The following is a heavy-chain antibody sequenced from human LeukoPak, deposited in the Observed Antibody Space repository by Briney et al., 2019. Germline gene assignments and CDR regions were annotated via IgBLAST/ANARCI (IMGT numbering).Heavy chain of an antibody. CDR2: ISGSGSYT. D-gene: IGHD6-19*01. J-gene: IGHJ4*02. V-gene: IGHV3-23*01. CDR1: GGTVSGYS. CDR3: ATEYSSGWYWSFDY. Sequence: PGGSLRLSCAASGGTVSGYSMSWVRQAPGKGLEWVAAISGSGSYTDYADSVKGRFTISSDNAQNSLYLQMNSLSGEDTAVYYCATEYSSGWYWSFDYWGQGTLVSVS.